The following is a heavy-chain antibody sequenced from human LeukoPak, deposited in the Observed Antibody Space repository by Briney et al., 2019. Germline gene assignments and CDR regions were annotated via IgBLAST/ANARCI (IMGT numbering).Heavy chain of an antibody. CDR3: ARRLFLGYCSSTSCYRSQLYYFDY. J-gene: IGHJ4*02. Sequence: SETLSLTCAVYGGSFSGYYWSWIRQPPGKGLEWIGEINHSGSTNYNPSLKSRVTISVDTSKNQFSLKLSSVTAADTAVYYCARRLFLGYCSSTSCYRSQLYYFDYWGQGTLVTVSS. CDR2: INHSGST. V-gene: IGHV4-34*01. D-gene: IGHD2-2*01. CDR1: GGSFSGYY.